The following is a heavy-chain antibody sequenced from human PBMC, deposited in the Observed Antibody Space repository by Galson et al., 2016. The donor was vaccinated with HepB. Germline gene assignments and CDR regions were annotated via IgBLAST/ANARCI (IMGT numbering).Heavy chain of an antibody. CDR3: ARHRTDGDYFDY. J-gene: IGHJ4*02. Sequence: SETLSLTCTVSGGSISSENSYWSWIRQPPGKGLEWIGSIYYSGSTYYNPSLKSRVTLSVDTSKNQFSLKLSSVTAADTAVYLCARHRTDGDYFDYWGQGTLVTVSS. D-gene: IGHD4-17*01. CDR1: GGSISSENSY. V-gene: IGHV4-39*01. CDR2: IYYSGST.